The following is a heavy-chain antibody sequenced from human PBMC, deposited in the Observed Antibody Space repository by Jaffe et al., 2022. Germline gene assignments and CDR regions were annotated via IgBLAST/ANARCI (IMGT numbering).Heavy chain of an antibody. Sequence: QVQLVQSGAEVKKPGASVKVSCKASGYTFTSYAMHWVRQAPGQRLEWMGWINAGNGNTKYSQKFQGRVTITRDTSASTAYMELSSLRSEDTAVYYCARGAGPIPFNWFDPWGQGTLVTVSS. CDR1: GYTFTSYA. V-gene: IGHV1-3*01. J-gene: IGHJ5*02. CDR2: INAGNGNT. CDR3: ARGAGPIPFNWFDP.